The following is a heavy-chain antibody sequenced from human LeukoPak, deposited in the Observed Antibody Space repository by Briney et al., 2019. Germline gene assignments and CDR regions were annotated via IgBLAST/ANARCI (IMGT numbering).Heavy chain of an antibody. V-gene: IGHV3-30*02. J-gene: IGHJ3*02. CDR2: IRDDGSTK. Sequence: GGSLRLSCAASGFTFSSFGIHWVRQAPGKGLEWVAFIRDDGSTKYYAESVKGRFIISRDNSKNTLYLQLNGLTAEDTAVYSCAKRTLVRGVQFDAFDIWGQGTMVTVSS. CDR1: GFTFSSFG. D-gene: IGHD3-10*01. CDR3: AKRTLVRGVQFDAFDI.